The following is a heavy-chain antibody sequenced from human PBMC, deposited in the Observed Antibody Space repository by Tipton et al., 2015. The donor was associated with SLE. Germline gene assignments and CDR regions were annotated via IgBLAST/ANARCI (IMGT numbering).Heavy chain of an antibody. D-gene: IGHD6-13*01. CDR3: ARHRGSRIAAAGYYFDY. Sequence: TLSLTCSVSGGFIGSSSYYWGWIRQPPGKGLEWIGSVSYLGSTSYNATLESRVTISIDTSKKHFSLKLSSVTAADTAVYYCARHRGSRIAAAGYYFDYWGQGTLVTVSS. V-gene: IGHV4-39*07. CDR1: GGFIGSSSYY. CDR2: VSYLGST. J-gene: IGHJ4*02.